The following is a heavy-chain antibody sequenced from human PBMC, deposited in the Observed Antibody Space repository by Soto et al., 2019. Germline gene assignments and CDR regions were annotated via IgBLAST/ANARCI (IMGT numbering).Heavy chain of an antibody. CDR2: ISGNGDTT. V-gene: IGHV3-23*01. Sequence: VQLLESGGGLVQPGGSLRLSCGGSGFTFSSYAMIWVRQAPGKGLEWVSGISGNGDTTYYADSLKGRFSISRDNSKNTVYRQMNSLRAEDTAVYYCAKRSPPSDGELFGRPKDWGQGTLVTVSS. D-gene: IGHD6-6*01. CDR1: GFTFSSYA. J-gene: IGHJ4*02. CDR3: AKRSPPSDGELFGRPKD.